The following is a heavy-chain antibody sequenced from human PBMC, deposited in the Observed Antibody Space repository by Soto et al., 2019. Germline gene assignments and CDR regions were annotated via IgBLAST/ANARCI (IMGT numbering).Heavy chain of an antibody. CDR1: GFTIISYA. V-gene: IGHV3-23*01. CDR3: ATRGPGTYFDY. Sequence: EVQLLESGGGLVQPGGSLRLSCAASGFTIISYAMRWVRQAPGKGLEWVSAISGSGGSTYYADPVKGRFTISRHNSNNALYLHMTSLRAEDTAVYYCATRGPGTYFDYWGQGTLVTVSS. CDR2: ISGSGGST. D-gene: IGHD6-13*01. J-gene: IGHJ4*02.